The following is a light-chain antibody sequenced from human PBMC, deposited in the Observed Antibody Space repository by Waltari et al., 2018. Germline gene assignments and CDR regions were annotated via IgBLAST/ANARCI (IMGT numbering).Light chain of an antibody. CDR1: SGHGSYA. V-gene: IGLV4-69*01. Sequence: QLVLTQPPSASASLGASVRLTCTLTSGHGSYAIAWHQQRPEKGPRYLMRLSSDGSHTKGDGIPDRFSGSSSGAERYLIISSLQSEDEADYYCQTWDTGVVFGGGTKLTVL. J-gene: IGLJ2*01. CDR3: QTWDTGVV. CDR2: LSSDGSH.